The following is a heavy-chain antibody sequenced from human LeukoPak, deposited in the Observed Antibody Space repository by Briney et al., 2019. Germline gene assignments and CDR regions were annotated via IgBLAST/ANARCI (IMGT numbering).Heavy chain of an antibody. V-gene: IGHV1-69*13. J-gene: IGHJ4*02. Sequence: GASVKVSCKASGGTFSSYAISWVRQAPGQGLEWMGGIIPIFGTPNYAQKFQGRVTITADESTSTAYMELSSLRSEDTVVYYCAGAHYYGLGSRHFDSWGQGTLVTVSS. D-gene: IGHD3-10*01. CDR2: IIPIFGTP. CDR3: AGAHYYGLGSRHFDS. CDR1: GGTFSSYA.